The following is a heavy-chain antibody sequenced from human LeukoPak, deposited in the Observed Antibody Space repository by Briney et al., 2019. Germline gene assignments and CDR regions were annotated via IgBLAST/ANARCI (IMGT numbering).Heavy chain of an antibody. D-gene: IGHD3-10*01. Sequence: SETLSLTCTVSGYSISSGYYWGWIRQPPGKGLEWSGSIYHSGSTYYNPSLKSRVTISVDTSKNQFSLKLSSVTAADTAVYYCARHRATGITMVRGVPGPLDYWGQGTLSPSP. CDR3: ARHRATGITMVRGVPGPLDY. V-gene: IGHV4-38-2*02. CDR1: GYSISSGYY. J-gene: IGHJ4*02. CDR2: IYHSGST.